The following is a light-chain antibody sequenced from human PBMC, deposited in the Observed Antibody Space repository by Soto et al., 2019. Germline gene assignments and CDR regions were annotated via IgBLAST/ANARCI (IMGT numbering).Light chain of an antibody. CDR2: DAS. CDR1: QSICSY. J-gene: IGKJ2*01. CDR3: QQRSNWPST. Sequence: EIVLTQSPATLSLSPGERATLSCRASQSICSYLAWYQKKAGQSPRLLIYDASNRATGIPSRFSGSGSGTDFTLTISSLEPEDFAVYYCQQRSNWPSTFGQGTKLEIK. V-gene: IGKV3-11*01.